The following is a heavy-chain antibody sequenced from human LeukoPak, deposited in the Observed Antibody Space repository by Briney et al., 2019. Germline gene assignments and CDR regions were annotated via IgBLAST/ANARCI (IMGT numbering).Heavy chain of an antibody. Sequence: KPGGSLRLSCAASGFTFSSYSITWVRQAPGKGLEWVGRIKSKSDGGTTDYAAPVKGRFTMSRDDSQNTVSLQMNSLKIEDTAVYYCTQGVAKAYSWGQGTLVTVSS. D-gene: IGHD5-12*01. CDR2: IKSKSDGGTT. CDR1: GFTFSSYS. CDR3: TQGVAKAYS. V-gene: IGHV3-15*01. J-gene: IGHJ4*02.